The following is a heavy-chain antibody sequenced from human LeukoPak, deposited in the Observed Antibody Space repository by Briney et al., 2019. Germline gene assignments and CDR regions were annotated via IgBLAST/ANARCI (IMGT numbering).Heavy chain of an antibody. V-gene: IGHV4-59*08. CDR1: GGSISSYY. Sequence: SETLSLTCTVSGGSISSYYWSWIRQPPGKGLEWIGYIYYSGSTNYNPSLKSRVTISVDTSKNQFSLKLSSVTAADTAVYYCARWGGIQDYGDYQSHWYFDLWGRGTLVTVSS. CDR2: IYYSGST. CDR3: ARWGGIQDYGDYQSHWYFDL. J-gene: IGHJ2*01. D-gene: IGHD4-17*01.